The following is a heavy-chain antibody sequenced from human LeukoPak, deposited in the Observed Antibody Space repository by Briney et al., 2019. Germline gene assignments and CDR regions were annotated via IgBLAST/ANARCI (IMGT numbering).Heavy chain of an antibody. Sequence: GGSLRLSCAASGFSFSTYAMSWVRQAPGKGLEWVSGVNGNGGSTSYADSVKGRFTIFRDNSKNTVYLQMSCLRVEDTAVYYCAKSLYGGCDYWGQGTVVTVSS. CDR3: AKSLYGGCDY. CDR1: GFSFSTYA. CDR2: VNGNGGST. D-gene: IGHD3-16*02. V-gene: IGHV3-23*01. J-gene: IGHJ4*02.